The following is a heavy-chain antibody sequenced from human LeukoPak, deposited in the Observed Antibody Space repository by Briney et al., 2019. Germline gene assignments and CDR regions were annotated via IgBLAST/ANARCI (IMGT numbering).Heavy chain of an antibody. CDR3: ARGFDNDEEWYFQH. Sequence: ASVKVSCKASGGTFTSYAISWVRQAPGQGLEWMGGIIPIFGTAIYAQKFQGRVTITADESTSTAYMELSSLRSEDTAVYYCARGFDNDEEWYFQHWGQGTLVTVSS. CDR1: GGTFTSYA. CDR2: IIPIFGTA. D-gene: IGHD3-9*01. J-gene: IGHJ1*01. V-gene: IGHV1-69*01.